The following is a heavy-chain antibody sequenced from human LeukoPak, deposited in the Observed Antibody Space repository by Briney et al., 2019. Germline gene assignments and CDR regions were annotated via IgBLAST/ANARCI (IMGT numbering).Heavy chain of an antibody. CDR2: ISPAGDII. J-gene: IGHJ6*02. CDR3: ARRVPKYGMDV. Sequence: GWSLRLSCAASGVTFNSYEMNWVRQAPGKGPEWVSNISPAGDIIYYVDSVKGRFTISRDNGENSLYLQMNSLRAEDTAVYFCARRVPKYGMDVWGQGTTVTVSS. CDR1: GVTFNSYE. V-gene: IGHV3-48*03. D-gene: IGHD1-1*01.